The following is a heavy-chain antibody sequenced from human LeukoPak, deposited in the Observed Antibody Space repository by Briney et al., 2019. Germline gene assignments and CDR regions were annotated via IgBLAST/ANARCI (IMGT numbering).Heavy chain of an antibody. CDR3: ARDRLTCSSTSCFPNWFDP. J-gene: IGHJ5*02. V-gene: IGHV1-18*01. D-gene: IGHD2-2*01. CDR2: ISAYNGNT. Sequence: ASVKVSCKASGYTFTSYGISWVRQAPGQGLEWMGWISAYNGNTNYAQKLQGRVTMTTDTSTSTAYMELRSLRSDDTAVYYCARDRLTCSSTSCFPNWFDPWGQGTLVTVSS. CDR1: GYTFTSYG.